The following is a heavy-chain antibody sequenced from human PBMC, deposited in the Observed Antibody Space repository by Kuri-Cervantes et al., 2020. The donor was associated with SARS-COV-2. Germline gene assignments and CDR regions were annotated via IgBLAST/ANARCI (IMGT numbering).Heavy chain of an antibody. J-gene: IGHJ4*02. CDR3: ARPYSGSYYGYFDY. CDR2: IGTGGDT. Sequence: GESLKISCAASGFAFSSYVLHWVRRAPGKGPEWVSAIGTGGDTYYADSVMGRFTISRDNSKNTLYLQMNSLRAEDTAVYYCARPYSGSYYGYFDYWGQGTLVTSPQ. V-gene: IGHV3-47*02. CDR1: GFAFSSYV. D-gene: IGHD1-26*01.